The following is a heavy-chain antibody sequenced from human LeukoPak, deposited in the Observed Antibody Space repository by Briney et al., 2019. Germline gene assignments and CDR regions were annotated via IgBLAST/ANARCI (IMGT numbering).Heavy chain of an antibody. J-gene: IGHJ6*02. D-gene: IGHD3-10*01. V-gene: IGHV3-23*01. Sequence: GGSLRLSCAASGFTFSSYSMSWVRQAPGKGLVWVSATSGGGANTYYADSVKGRFTISRDNSKNTLYLQMNSLRVEDTAVYFCAKLMSGSYYYYGLDVWGQGTTVTVSS. CDR3: AKLMSGSYYYYGLDV. CDR2: TSGGGANT. CDR1: GFTFSSYS.